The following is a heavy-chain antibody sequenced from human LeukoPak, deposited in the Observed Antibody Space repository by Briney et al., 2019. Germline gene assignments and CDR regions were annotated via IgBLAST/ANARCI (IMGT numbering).Heavy chain of an antibody. D-gene: IGHD3-10*01. Sequence: ASVKVSCKASGYTFTSYYMHWVRQAPGQGLEWMGIINPSGGSTNYAQKFQGRVTMTRDTSTNTVYMELSSLRSEDTAVYCCARGPSITMVRGGQWYYYMDVWGKGTTVTISS. CDR2: INPSGGST. J-gene: IGHJ6*03. CDR3: ARGPSITMVRGGQWYYYMDV. V-gene: IGHV1-46*01. CDR1: GYTFTSYY.